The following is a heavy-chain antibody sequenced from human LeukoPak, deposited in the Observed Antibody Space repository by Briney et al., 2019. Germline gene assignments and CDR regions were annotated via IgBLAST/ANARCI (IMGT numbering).Heavy chain of an antibody. V-gene: IGHV4-59*01. CDR2: VHHSFSS. CDR1: GASMNDYY. Sequence: SETLSLTCAVSGASMNDYYWSWIRQTPGKGLEWIGHVHHSFSSNFSPSLKSRVTMSMDTSKSQFSLRVTSVAAADTAVYYCACYSVLGRTFDCWGQGTQVTVSS. CDR3: ACYSVLGRTFDC. D-gene: IGHD4-11*01. J-gene: IGHJ4*02.